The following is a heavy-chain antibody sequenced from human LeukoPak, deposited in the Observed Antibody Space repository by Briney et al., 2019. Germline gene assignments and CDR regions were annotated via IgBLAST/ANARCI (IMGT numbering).Heavy chain of an antibody. CDR3: ARGPWGYSSSWTNWFDP. D-gene: IGHD6-13*01. CDR2: IYTSGSS. Sequence: SETLSLTCTVSGVSISSYYWSWIRQPAGKGLEWIGRIYTSGSSNYNPSLKSRVTISVDTSKNQFSLKLSSVTAADTAVYYCARGPWGYSSSWTNWFDPWGQGTLVTVSS. CDR1: GVSISSYY. J-gene: IGHJ5*02. V-gene: IGHV4-4*07.